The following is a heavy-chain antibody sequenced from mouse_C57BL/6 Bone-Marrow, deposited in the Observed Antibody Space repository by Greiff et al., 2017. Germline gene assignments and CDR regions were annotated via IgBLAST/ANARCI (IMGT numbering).Heavy chain of an antibody. V-gene: IGHV1-81*01. CDR1: GYTFTSYG. CDR2: IYPRSGNT. J-gene: IGHJ3*01. Sequence: VQLQQSGAELARPGASVKLSCKASGYTFTSYGISWVKQRTGQGLEWIGEIYPRSGNTYYNEKFKGQATLPADKSSSTAYMELRSLSSEDSAVYFCAPSSYYCGGSYGAYWGQGTLGTVSA. CDR3: APSSYYCGGSYGAY. D-gene: IGHD1-1*01.